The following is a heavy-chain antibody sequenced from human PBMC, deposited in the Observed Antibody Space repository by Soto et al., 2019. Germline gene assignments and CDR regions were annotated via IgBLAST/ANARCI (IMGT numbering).Heavy chain of an antibody. CDR1: GFIFSSAW. V-gene: IGHV3-15*01. CDR3: VEGWNDF. Sequence: EVQVVESGGDLVKPGGSLRLSCVTSGFIFSSAWMSWVRQAPGKGLEWVGRIKSKSDGGARDYAAPVKGRFSISRDDSKNTVYLQMTSLTPEDTAVYYCVEGWNDFWGQGTLVTVSS. J-gene: IGHJ4*02. D-gene: IGHD1-1*01. CDR2: IKSKSDGGAR.